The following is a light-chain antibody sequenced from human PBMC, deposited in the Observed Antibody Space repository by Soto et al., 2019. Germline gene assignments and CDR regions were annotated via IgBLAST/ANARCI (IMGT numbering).Light chain of an antibody. CDR2: SGY. CDR1: QSVSSS. Sequence: FVVTQSPDTLSLSPGETATLSCRASQSVSSSVAWYQHKPGQSPRLVVYSGYKRSPGIPARFSGSGSGTDFTLTISSLESDDFAIYYCHQRSNWPPFTFGGGTKVEI. V-gene: IGKV3-11*01. CDR3: HQRSNWPPFT. J-gene: IGKJ4*01.